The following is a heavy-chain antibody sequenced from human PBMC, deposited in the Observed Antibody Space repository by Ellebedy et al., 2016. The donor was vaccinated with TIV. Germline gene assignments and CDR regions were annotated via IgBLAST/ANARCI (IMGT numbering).Heavy chain of an antibody. J-gene: IGHJ4*02. V-gene: IGHV3-30*03. CDR3: AREVSSGWYYFDN. CDR2: VSADGSRR. Sequence: GESLKISXEASGFTFRRFAMHWVRQAPGKGLEWVAVVSADGSRRSYADSVKGRFTISRDNSKNTLFLQMNNLRAEDTAVYYCAREVSSGWYYFDNWGQGALVTVSS. CDR1: GFTFRRFA. D-gene: IGHD6-19*01.